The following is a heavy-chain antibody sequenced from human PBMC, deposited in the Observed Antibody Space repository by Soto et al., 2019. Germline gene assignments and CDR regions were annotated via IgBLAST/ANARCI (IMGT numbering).Heavy chain of an antibody. CDR2: IYWDDDK. V-gene: IGHV2-5*02. J-gene: IGHJ4*02. Sequence: QITLKESGPPLVRPAQTLTLTCTFSGFSLTTTDXGXXWIRQPXGKALEWLALIYWDDDKRYNPSLKNRLAISKDTSRDRVVLTINNINPEDTGTYFCAHAGXYDLLSFDHWGPGTLVTVSS. CDR1: GFSLTTTDXG. D-gene: IGHD1-1*01. CDR3: AHAGXYDLLSFDH.